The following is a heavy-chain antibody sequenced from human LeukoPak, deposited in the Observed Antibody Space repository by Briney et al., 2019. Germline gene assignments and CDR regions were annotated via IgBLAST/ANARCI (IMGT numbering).Heavy chain of an antibody. J-gene: IGHJ4*02. D-gene: IGHD4-23*01. V-gene: IGHV3-48*01. Sequence: AGSLRLSCAASGFTFSSYSMNWVRQAPGKGLEWVSYISSSSSTIYYADSVKGRFTISRDNAKNSLYLQMNSHRAEDTAVCYCARCVRWHDHWGQGGLVAVSS. CDR2: ISSSSSTI. CDR3: ARCVRWHDH. CDR1: GFTFSSYS.